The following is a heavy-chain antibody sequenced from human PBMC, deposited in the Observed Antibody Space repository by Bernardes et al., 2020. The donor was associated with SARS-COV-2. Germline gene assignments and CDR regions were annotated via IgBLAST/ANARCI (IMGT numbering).Heavy chain of an antibody. CDR1: GYSFTSYW. J-gene: IGHJ4*02. Sequence: GESLKISCKGSGYSFTSYWIGWVRQMPGKGLEWMGIIYPGDSDTRYSPSFQGQVTIPADKSISTAYLQWSSLKASDTDMYYCARLLRYFDWLSHFDYWGQGTLVTVSS. D-gene: IGHD3-9*01. CDR2: IYPGDSDT. CDR3: ARLLRYFDWLSHFDY. V-gene: IGHV5-51*01.